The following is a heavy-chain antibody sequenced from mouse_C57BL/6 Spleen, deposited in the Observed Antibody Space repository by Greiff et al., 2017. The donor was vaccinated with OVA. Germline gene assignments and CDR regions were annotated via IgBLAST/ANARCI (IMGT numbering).Heavy chain of an antibody. CDR1: GYTFTSYW. D-gene: IGHD2-3*01. CDR3: ARERIYDGYYGGAMDY. V-gene: IGHV1-61*01. J-gene: IGHJ4*01. CDR2: IYPSDSET. Sequence: QVQLQQPGAELVRPGSSVKLSCKASGYTFTSYWMDWVKQRPGQGLEWIGNIYPSDSETHYNQKFKDKATLTVNKSSSTAYMQLSSLTSEDSAVDYCARERIYDGYYGGAMDYWGQGTSVTVSS.